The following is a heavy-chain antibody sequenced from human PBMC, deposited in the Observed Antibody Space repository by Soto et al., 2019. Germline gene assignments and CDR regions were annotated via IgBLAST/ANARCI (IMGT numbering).Heavy chain of an antibody. J-gene: IGHJ4*02. D-gene: IGHD3-22*01. CDR2: IIPVFQTA. CDR3: ARGGSGYTWFNEF. CDR1: GGLFSSYP. Sequence: SVKVSCKASGGLFSSYPISWVRQAPGQGLEWMGGIIPVFQTAYYTQRFQGRVTITADESTNTAYMELSSLRSEDTAIYYCARGGSGYTWFNEFWGQGTLVTVSS. V-gene: IGHV1-69*13.